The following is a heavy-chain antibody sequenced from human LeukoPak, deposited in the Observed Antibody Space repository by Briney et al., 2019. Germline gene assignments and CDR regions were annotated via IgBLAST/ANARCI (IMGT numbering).Heavy chain of an antibody. CDR2: IIPILGIA. CDR3: ARLVGDANAVPDYYYLDV. V-gene: IGHV1-69*04. D-gene: IGHD1-26*01. J-gene: IGHJ6*03. Sequence: GASVKVSCKASGGTFSSYAISWVRQAPGQGLEWMGRIIPILGIANYAQKFQGRVTITPDKSTSTAYMELSGLRSEDTAVYYRARLVGDANAVPDYYYLDVWGQGTTVTVSS. CDR1: GGTFSSYA.